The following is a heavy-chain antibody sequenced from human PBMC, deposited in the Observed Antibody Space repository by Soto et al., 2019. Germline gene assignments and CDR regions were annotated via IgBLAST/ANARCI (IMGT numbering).Heavy chain of an antibody. CDR1: GDTFSTLP. V-gene: IGHV1-69*01. Sequence: QVQLVQSGAEVKKPGSSVRVSCKASGDTFSTLPITWVRQATGHGLEWMGLFIPVFDTATYAQKFQGRVTLTADESRSTAYMELSSLRSEDSAVYYCARHYSDRSGGAFDIWGQGTMVTVS. J-gene: IGHJ3*02. CDR3: ARHYSDRSGGAFDI. CDR2: FIPVFDTA. D-gene: IGHD3-22*01.